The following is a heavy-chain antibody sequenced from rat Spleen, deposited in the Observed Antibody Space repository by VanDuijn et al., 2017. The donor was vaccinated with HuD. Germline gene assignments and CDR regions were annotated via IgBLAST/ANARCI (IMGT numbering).Heavy chain of an antibody. Sequence: EVKLVESGGGLVQPGRSLKLSCAASGFNFNDYWMAWVRQAPGKGLDWIGEINKDRSTINNSPSVLKDKFIISRDNAQNTLYLQMSKLGSEDTAIYYCARPFSSYGYAPHYWGQGVMVTVSS. V-gene: IGHV4-2*01. CDR1: GFNFNDYW. CDR3: ARPFSSYGYAPHY. CDR2: INKDRSTI. J-gene: IGHJ2*01. D-gene: IGHD1-7*01.